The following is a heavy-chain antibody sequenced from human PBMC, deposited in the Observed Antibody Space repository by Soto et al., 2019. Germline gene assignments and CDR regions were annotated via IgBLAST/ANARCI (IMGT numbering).Heavy chain of an antibody. CDR1: GGSISSGGYY. V-gene: IGHV4-31*03. Sequence: SETLSLTCTVSGGSISSGGYYWSWIRQHPGKGLEWIGYIYYSGSTYYNPSLKSRVTISVDTSKNQFSLKLSSVTAADTAVYYCARWRGGSGVLDYWGQGTLVTVSS. D-gene: IGHD2-15*01. CDR2: IYYSGST. CDR3: ARWRGGSGVLDY. J-gene: IGHJ4*02.